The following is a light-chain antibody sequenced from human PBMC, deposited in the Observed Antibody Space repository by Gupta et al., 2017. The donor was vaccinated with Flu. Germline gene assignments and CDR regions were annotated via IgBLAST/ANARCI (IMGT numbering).Light chain of an antibody. Sequence: DIQVTQSPSSLSASVGDRVTITCRASQSIGNYLNWYQQMPERAPKLLIYAAFTLQSGVPSRFSGSGSGTDFTLTISSLQPEDFGTYWCQQSSLSPWTFGQGTKVEIK. V-gene: IGKV1-39*01. CDR1: QSIGNY. CDR2: AAF. J-gene: IGKJ1*01. CDR3: QQSSLSPWT.